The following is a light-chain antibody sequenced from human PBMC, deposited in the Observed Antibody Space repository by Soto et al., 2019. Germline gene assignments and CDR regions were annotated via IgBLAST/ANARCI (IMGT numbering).Light chain of an antibody. V-gene: IGKV4-1*01. CDR1: HNILYSSDQKNY. J-gene: IGKJ1*01. CDR2: WAS. CDR3: QQYYSSPPT. Sequence: DIVLTQSPDSLAVSLGERATINCKSRHNILYSSDQKNYLSWYQQRPGHPPNLLFHWASTRESGVPDRFSGSGSGTHLTITITSLQAEDVEVYDCQQYYSSPPTFGQGTKVDIK.